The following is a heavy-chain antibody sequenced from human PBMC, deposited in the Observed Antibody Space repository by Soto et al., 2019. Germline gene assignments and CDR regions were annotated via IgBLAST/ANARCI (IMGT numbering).Heavy chain of an antibody. J-gene: IGHJ5*02. CDR3: ARVLSSGGYCSGGSCYSGGFNWFDP. CDR2: MNPNSGST. D-gene: IGHD2-15*01. CDR1: GYTFTSYD. V-gene: IGHV1-8*01. Sequence: ASVKVSCKASGYTFTSYDINWVRQATGQGLEWMGWMNPNSGSTGYAQKFQGRVTMTRNTSISTAYMELRSLRSEDTAVYYCARVLSSGGYCSGGSCYSGGFNWFDPWGQGTLVTVSS.